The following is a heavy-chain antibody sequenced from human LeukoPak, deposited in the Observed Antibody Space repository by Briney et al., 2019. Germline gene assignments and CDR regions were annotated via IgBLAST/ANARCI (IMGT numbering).Heavy chain of an antibody. D-gene: IGHD3-10*01. V-gene: IGHV1-69*06. J-gene: IGHJ5*02. Sequence: GSSVKVSCKASGGTFSSYAISWVRQAPGQGLEWMGGIIPIFGTANYAQKFQGRVTITADKSTSTAYMELSSLRSEDTAVYYCARVQTMVRGAPRCNWFDPWGQGTLVTVSS. CDR3: ARVQTMVRGAPRCNWFDP. CDR1: GGTFSSYA. CDR2: IIPIFGTA.